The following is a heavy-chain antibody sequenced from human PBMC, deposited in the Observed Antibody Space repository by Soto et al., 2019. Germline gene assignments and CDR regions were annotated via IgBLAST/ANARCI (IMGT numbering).Heavy chain of an antibody. CDR3: ARLPEESGYDHDAFDI. CDR2: IYPGDSDT. V-gene: IGHV5-51*01. J-gene: IGHJ3*02. CDR1: GYSFTSYW. Sequence: PGESLKISCKGSGYSFTSYWIGWVRQMPGKGLEWMGIIYPGDSDTRYSPSFQGQVTISADKSISTAYLQWSSLKASDTAMYYWARLPEESGYDHDAFDIWGQGTMVTVSS. D-gene: IGHD5-12*01.